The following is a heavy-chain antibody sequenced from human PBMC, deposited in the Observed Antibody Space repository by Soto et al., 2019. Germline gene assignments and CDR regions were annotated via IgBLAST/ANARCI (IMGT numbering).Heavy chain of an antibody. CDR3: ASAPTAVGGTTDYFDY. D-gene: IGHD6-19*01. V-gene: IGHV3-64*04. J-gene: IGHJ4*02. CDR1: GFTFSSYA. Sequence: GGSLRLSCSASGFTFSSYAMHWVRQAPGKGLEYVSAISSNGGSTYYADSVKGRFTISTDKSKNTLYVQMNGLRVEDTAVYYCASAPTAVGGTTDYFDYSGQGALVTLSS. CDR2: ISSNGGST.